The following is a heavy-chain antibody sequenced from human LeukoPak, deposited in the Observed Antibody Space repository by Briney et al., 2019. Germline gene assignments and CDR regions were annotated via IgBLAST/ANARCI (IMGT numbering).Heavy chain of an antibody. Sequence: KSGGSLRLSCAASGFTFSDYYMSWIRQAPGKGLEWVSYISSSGSTIYYADSVKGRFTISRDNAKNSLYLQMNSLRAEDTAVYYCARDKGRIAYDFWSGYYGWGSSYGMDVWGQGTTVTVSS. J-gene: IGHJ6*02. CDR1: GFTFSDYY. D-gene: IGHD3-3*01. CDR2: ISSSGSTI. V-gene: IGHV3-11*04. CDR3: ARDKGRIAYDFWSGYYGWGSSYGMDV.